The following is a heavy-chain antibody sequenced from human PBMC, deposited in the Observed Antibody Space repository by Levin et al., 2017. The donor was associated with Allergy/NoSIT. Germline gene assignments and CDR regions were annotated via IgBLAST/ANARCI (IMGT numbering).Heavy chain of an antibody. D-gene: IGHD2-15*01. J-gene: IGHJ4*02. CDR3: ARSASSGGFGYFDY. CDR2: ISYDGSNK. Sequence: GESLKISCAASGFTFSSYAMHWVRQAPGKGLEWVAVISYDGSNKYYADSVKGRFTISRDNSKNTLYLQMNSLRAEDTAVYYCARSASSGGFGYFDYWGQGTLVTVSS. CDR1: GFTFSSYA. V-gene: IGHV3-30-3*01.